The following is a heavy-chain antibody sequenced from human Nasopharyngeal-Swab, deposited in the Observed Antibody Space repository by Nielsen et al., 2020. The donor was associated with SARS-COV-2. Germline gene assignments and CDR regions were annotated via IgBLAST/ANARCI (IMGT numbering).Heavy chain of an antibody. CDR2: IYTSGST. Sequence: SETLSLTCTVSGGSISSGSYYWSWIRQPAGKGLEWIGRIYTSGSTNYNPSLKSRVTISVDKSKNQFSLKLSSVTAADTAVYYCARSESLSAAGHYYYYGMDVWGQGTTVTVSS. CDR1: GGSISSGSYY. V-gene: IGHV4-61*02. J-gene: IGHJ6*02. CDR3: ARSESLSAAGHYYYYGMDV. D-gene: IGHD6-13*01.